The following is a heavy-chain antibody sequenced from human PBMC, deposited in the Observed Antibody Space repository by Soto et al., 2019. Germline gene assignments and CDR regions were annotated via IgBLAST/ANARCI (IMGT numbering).Heavy chain of an antibody. V-gene: IGHV3-15*01. CDR3: SSDIGFYGLDL. CDR1: AFNFANGW. Sequence: EVQLVESGGDLVKPGGSLRLSCVASAFNFANGWMSWVRQAPGKGLEWVGRIKSKTDGGTADYAAPVKGRFTISRDDSKHTLFMHMDSLKNDDAALYPCSSDIGFYGLDLWGQGTTVTVSS. J-gene: IGHJ6*02. CDR2: IKSKTDGGTA. D-gene: IGHD2-15*01.